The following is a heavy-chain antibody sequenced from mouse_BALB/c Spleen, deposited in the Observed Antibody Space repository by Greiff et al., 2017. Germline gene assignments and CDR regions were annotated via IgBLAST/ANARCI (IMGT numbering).Heavy chain of an antibody. J-gene: IGHJ4*01. V-gene: IGHV1-63*02. CDR3: AREGNYVDYAMDY. CDR1: GYTFTNYW. CDR2: IYPGGGYT. D-gene: IGHD2-1*01. Sequence: VQLQQSGAELVRPGTSVKISCKASGYTFTNYWLGWVKQRPGHGLEWIGDIYPGGGYTNYNEKFKGKATLTADTSSSTAYMQLSSLTSEDSAVYCCAREGNYVDYAMDYWGQGTSVTVSS.